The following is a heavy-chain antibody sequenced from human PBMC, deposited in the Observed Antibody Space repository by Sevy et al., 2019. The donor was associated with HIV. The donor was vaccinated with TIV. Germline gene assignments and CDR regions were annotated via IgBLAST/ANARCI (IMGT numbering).Heavy chain of an antibody. CDR1: GFTFSSYS. Sequence: GGSLRLSCAASGFTFSSYSMNWVRQAPGKGLEWVSSISSSSSYIYYADSVKGRFTISRDNAKNSLYLQMNSLRAEDTAVYYCARVGRFGELLYDYWGQGTLVTISS. CDR3: ARVGRFGELLYDY. CDR2: ISSSSSYI. J-gene: IGHJ4*02. D-gene: IGHD3-10*01. V-gene: IGHV3-21*01.